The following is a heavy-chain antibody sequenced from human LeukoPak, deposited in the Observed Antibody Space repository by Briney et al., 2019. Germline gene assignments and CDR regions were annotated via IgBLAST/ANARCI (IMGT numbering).Heavy chain of an antibody. D-gene: IGHD3-9*01. CDR3: ASDAVRYPLD. J-gene: IGHJ1*01. V-gene: IGHV3-33*01. CDR2: IWYDGSQR. CDR1: GFTFSNHG. Sequence: GRSLRLSCAASGFTFSNHGFHWVRQAPGKGLEWVAVIWYDGSQRYYAGSVKGRFTISRDNSKKTVYLQMNSLRAEDTAVYYCASDAVRYPLDWGQGTLVTVSS.